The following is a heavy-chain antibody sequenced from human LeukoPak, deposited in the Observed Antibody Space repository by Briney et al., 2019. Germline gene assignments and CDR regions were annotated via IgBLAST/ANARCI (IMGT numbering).Heavy chain of an antibody. Sequence: PGGSLRLSCAASGFTFSSYDMLWLRQAPGKGLEWVAVISYDGSNRYNADSVKGRFTISRDNSKNTLYLQMNSLRAEDTAVYYCARDGSGWSFDYWGQGTLVTVSS. V-gene: IGHV3-30*04. J-gene: IGHJ4*02. CDR3: ARDGSGWSFDY. CDR1: GFTFSSYD. CDR2: ISYDGSNR. D-gene: IGHD6-19*01.